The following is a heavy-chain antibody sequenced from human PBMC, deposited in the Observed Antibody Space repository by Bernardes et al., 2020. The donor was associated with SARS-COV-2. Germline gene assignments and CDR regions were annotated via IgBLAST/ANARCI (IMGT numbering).Heavy chain of an antibody. CDR2: IFHSGST. CDR1: GSSISRHY. V-gene: IGHV4-59*11. J-gene: IGHJ6*02. Sequence: SETLSLTCTVSGSSISRHYWGWIRQPPGKGLEWIGFIFHSGSTGYNPSLESRVTISVDTSKNQFSLRLSSVTAADTAVYYCARDRMRGTTISGVVRRSGGGGMDVWGQGTTVIVSS. CDR3: ARDRMRGTTISGVVRRSGGGGMDV. D-gene: IGHD3-3*01.